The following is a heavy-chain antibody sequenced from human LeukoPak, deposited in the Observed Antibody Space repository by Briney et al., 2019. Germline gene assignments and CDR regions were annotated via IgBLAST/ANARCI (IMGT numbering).Heavy chain of an antibody. Sequence: GGSLGLSCAASGFTFSSYGMHWVRQAPGKGLEWVAVISYDGSNKYYADSVKGRFTISRDNSKNTLYLQMNSLRDEDTAAYYCARDKSSGWSPLDYWGQGTLVTVSS. CDR1: GFTFSSYG. CDR3: ARDKSSGWSPLDY. V-gene: IGHV3-30*03. J-gene: IGHJ4*02. CDR2: ISYDGSNK. D-gene: IGHD6-19*01.